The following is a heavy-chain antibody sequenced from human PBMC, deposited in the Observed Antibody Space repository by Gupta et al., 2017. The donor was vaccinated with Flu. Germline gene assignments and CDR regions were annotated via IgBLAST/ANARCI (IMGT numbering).Heavy chain of an antibody. J-gene: IGHJ2*01. D-gene: IGHD6-13*01. CDR3: AKDIGQLVSPLFDL. V-gene: IGHV3-9*01. CDR1: GFTFDDYA. CDR2: ISWNSGSI. Sequence: EVQLVESGGGLVQPGRSLRLSCAASGFTFDDYAMHWVRQAPGKGLEWVSGISWNSGSIGYADSVKGRFTISRDNAKNSLYLQMNSLRAEDTALYYCAKDIGQLVSPLFDLWGRGTLVTVSS.